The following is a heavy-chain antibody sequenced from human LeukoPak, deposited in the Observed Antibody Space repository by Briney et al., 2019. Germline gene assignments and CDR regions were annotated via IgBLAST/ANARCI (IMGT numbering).Heavy chain of an antibody. D-gene: IGHD3-10*01. J-gene: IGHJ4*02. CDR3: ARGGGAENDY. V-gene: IGHV1-2*02. Sequence: ASVTVSCKASGYTFTGYYMHWLRPAPGQGLARMGWINPSSGGTNYAQKFQGRVTMTRDTSISTAYMELSRLRSDDTAVYYCARGGGAENDYWGQGTLVTVSS. CDR2: INPSSGGT. CDR1: GYTFTGYY.